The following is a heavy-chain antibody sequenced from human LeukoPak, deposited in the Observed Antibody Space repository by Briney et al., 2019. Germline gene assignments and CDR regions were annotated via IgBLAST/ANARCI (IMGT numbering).Heavy chain of an antibody. J-gene: IGHJ4*02. CDR3: ARSMATIGLGY. D-gene: IGHD5-24*01. CDR1: GGSISSYY. Sequence: SETLSLTCTVSGGSISSYYWSWIRQPPGKGLEWIGYIYYSGSTNYNPSLKSRVTISVDTSKNQFSLKLSSVTAADTAVYYCARSMATIGLGYWGQGTLVTVSS. V-gene: IGHV4-59*01. CDR2: IYYSGST.